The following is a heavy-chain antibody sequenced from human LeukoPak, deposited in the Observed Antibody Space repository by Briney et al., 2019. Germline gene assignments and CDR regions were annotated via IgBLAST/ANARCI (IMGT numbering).Heavy chain of an antibody. J-gene: IGHJ4*02. Sequence: PSGTLSLTCAVSGGSISNSNWWSWVRQPPGKGLEWIGEIYHSGSTDYNPSLKSRVTISVDKSKNQFSLKLNSVTAADTAVYYCARFISSGLYYFDYWGQGTLVTVSS. CDR3: ARFISSGLYYFDY. CDR2: IYHSGST. D-gene: IGHD6-19*01. V-gene: IGHV4-4*02. CDR1: GGSISNSNW.